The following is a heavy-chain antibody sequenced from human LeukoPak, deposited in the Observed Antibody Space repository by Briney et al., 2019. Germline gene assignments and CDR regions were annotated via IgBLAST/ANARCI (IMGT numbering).Heavy chain of an antibody. J-gene: IGHJ6*03. Sequence: ASVNVSCKASRYTFTGYYIHWVRQAPGQGLEWMGWINPNSCDTNYAQKFQGEVTMTSDTSISTAYMELSRLRSDDTAVYYCARGVTGIYYYYYMDVWGKGTTVTVSS. V-gene: IGHV1-2*02. CDR1: RYTFTGYY. CDR3: ARGVTGIYYYYYMDV. CDR2: INPNSCDT. D-gene: IGHD3-10*01.